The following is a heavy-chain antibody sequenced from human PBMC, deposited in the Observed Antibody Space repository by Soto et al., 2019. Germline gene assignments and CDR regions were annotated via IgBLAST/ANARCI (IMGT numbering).Heavy chain of an antibody. CDR2: TYYRSKWYN. CDR3: ARDIDFGY. J-gene: IGHJ4*02. CDR1: GDSVSRNSAG. V-gene: IGHV6-1*01. Sequence: SQTLSLTCALSGDSVSRNSAGWDWIRQSPSRGLEWLGRTYYRSKWYNEYAVSVKSRITINPYTSRNQISLQLNSVTPEDTAVYYCARDIDFGYWGRGTQVTVSS. D-gene: IGHD3-3*01.